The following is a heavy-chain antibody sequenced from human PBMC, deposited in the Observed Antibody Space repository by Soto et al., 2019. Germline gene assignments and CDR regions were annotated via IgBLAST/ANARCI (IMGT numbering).Heavy chain of an antibody. CDR3: PKDVFYYDSSAYPGLFDY. CDR2: ISYDGSNK. D-gene: IGHD3-22*01. V-gene: IGHV3-30*18. Sequence: GGSLRLSCAASGFTFSSYGMHWVRQAPGKGLEWVAVISYDGSNKYYADSVKGRFTISRDNSKNTLYLQVNSLRAEDTAVYYCPKDVFYYDSSAYPGLFDYWGQGALVTVSS. CDR1: GFTFSSYG. J-gene: IGHJ4*02.